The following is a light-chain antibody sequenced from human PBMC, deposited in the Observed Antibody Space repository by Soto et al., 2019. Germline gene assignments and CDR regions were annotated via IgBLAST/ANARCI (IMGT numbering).Light chain of an antibody. CDR3: ETWDSNTRV. CDR1: SGHSSYI. V-gene: IGLV4-60*02. Sequence: QSVLTQSSSASASLGSSVKLTCTLSSGHSSYIVAWHQQQPGKAPRYLMKLEGSGSYNKGSGVPDRFSGSSSGADRSLTISSLQFVDEADFYCETWDSNTRVFGGGTKLTVL. J-gene: IGLJ3*02. CDR2: LEGSGSY.